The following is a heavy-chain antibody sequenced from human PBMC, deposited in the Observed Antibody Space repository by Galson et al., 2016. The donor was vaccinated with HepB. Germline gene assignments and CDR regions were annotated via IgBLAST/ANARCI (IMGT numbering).Heavy chain of an antibody. Sequence: PALVKPTQTLTLTCSFSGFSLNASRLDVAWIRQPPGKALEWLAHIYWDVDKRYSPSLKSRLTITKDTPKNQVVLTMTDMDPVDTATYFCARVRDGLELYFDSWGQGTLVTVSS. CDR2: IYWDVDK. CDR1: GFSLNASRLD. CDR3: ARVRDGLELYFDS. J-gene: IGHJ4*02. D-gene: IGHD1-7*01. V-gene: IGHV2-5*02.